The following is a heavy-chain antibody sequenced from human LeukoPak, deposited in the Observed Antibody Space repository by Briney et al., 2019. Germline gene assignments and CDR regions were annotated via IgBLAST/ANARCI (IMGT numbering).Heavy chain of an antibody. CDR2: ISGSGGST. V-gene: IGHV3-23*01. CDR3: AKDLSGGRGYSYGFDY. CDR1: GFTFSSYA. D-gene: IGHD5-18*01. J-gene: IGHJ4*02. Sequence: GGSLRLSCAASGFTFSSYAMSWVRQAPGKGLEWVSAISGSGGSTYYADSVKGRFTISRDNSKNTPYLQMNSLRAEDTAVYYCAKDLSGGRGYSYGFDYWGQGTLVTVSS.